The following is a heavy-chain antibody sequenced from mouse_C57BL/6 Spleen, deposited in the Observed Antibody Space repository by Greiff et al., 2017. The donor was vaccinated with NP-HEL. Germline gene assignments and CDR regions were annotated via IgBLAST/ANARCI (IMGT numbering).Heavy chain of an antibody. CDR2: IYPGGGYT. CDR1: GYTFTNYW. Sequence: QVQLQQSGAELVRPGTSVKMSCKASGYTFTNYWLGWAKQRPGHGLEWIGDIYPGGGYTNYNEKFKGKATLTADKSSSTAYMQFSSLTSEDSAIYYCASGASSGSWLAYWGQGTLVTVSA. CDR3: ASGASSGSWLAY. D-gene: IGHD3-2*02. V-gene: IGHV1-63*01. J-gene: IGHJ3*01.